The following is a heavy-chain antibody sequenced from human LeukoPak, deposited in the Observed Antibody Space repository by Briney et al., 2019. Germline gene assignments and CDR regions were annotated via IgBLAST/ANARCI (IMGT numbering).Heavy chain of an antibody. CDR1: GLTFSAYY. CDR2: ITSSGSTL. D-gene: IGHD3-10*01. V-gene: IGHV3-11*01. CDR3: ARDRDYYYGSGSYVDAFDI. Sequence: PGGSLRLSFAASGLTFSAYYMGWISQAPGKGLEWVSYITSSGSTLYYADSVKGRFTISRDNGKNSLYLQMNSLRAEDTAVYYCARDRDYYYGSGSYVDAFDIWGQGTMVTVSS. J-gene: IGHJ3*02.